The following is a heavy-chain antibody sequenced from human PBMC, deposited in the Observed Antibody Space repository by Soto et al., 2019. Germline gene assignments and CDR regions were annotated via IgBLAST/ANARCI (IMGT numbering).Heavy chain of an antibody. CDR2: VYHTGDT. CDR3: AREIVTAGGNNYFDP. V-gene: IGHV4-4*02. D-gene: IGHD2-21*02. J-gene: IGHJ5*02. Sequence: SETLSLTCGVSGGTVASSHWWGWVRQSPGGGLEWIGNVYHTGDTNFNPSLQSRVTISVDKSNNQFSLRLNSLTAADTAVYFCAREIVTAGGNNYFDPWGPGTLVTVSS. CDR1: GGTVASSHW.